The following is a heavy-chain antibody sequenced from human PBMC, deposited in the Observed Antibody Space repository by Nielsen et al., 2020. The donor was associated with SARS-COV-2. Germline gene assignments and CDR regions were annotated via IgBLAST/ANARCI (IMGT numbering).Heavy chain of an antibody. CDR2: ISPSGGNT. D-gene: IGHD6-19*01. CDR1: GYTFTNYY. V-gene: IGHV1-46*01. CDR3: ARGLIAVAGPYYFDY. Sequence: ASVKVSCKASGYTFTNYYFHWVRQAPGQGLEWVGYISPSGGNTKYAQKFQGRLTITRDTSTNTVYMELSSLRSEDTAVYYCARGLIAVAGPYYFDYWGQGTLVTVSA. J-gene: IGHJ4*02.